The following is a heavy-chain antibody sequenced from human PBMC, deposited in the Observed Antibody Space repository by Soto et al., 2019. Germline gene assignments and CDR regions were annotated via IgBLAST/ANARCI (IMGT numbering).Heavy chain of an antibody. CDR3: ARVAGLRFLEWVLFHYYGMDV. Sequence: GGSLSLSCAASGFTVSSNYMSWVRQAPGKGLEWVSVIYSGGSTYYADSVKGRFTISRDNSKNTLYLQMNSLRAEDTAVYYCARVAGLRFLEWVLFHYYGMDVWGQGTTVTVSS. D-gene: IGHD3-3*01. J-gene: IGHJ6*02. CDR1: GFTVSSNY. V-gene: IGHV3-66*01. CDR2: IYSGGST.